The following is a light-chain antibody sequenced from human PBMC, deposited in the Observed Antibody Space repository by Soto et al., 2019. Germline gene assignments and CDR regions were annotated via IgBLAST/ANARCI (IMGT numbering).Light chain of an antibody. Sequence: EIALTQSPGTLSLSPGEKATLSCRASQSVSRIYLAWYQQKPGQAPRLLIYAASSRATGIPDRFSGSGSGTDFTLTISRLEPEDFAVYYCQQYGSSPYTFGQGTKLEIK. CDR2: AAS. J-gene: IGKJ2*01. CDR3: QQYGSSPYT. V-gene: IGKV3-20*01. CDR1: QSVSRIY.